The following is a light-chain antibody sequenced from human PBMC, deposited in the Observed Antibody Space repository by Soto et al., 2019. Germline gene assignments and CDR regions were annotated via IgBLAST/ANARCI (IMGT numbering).Light chain of an antibody. CDR2: GTS. J-gene: IGKJ1*01. Sequence: EIVLTQSPGTLSLSPGERATLSCRGSQSVDSSFVAWFQQKPGQAPRLLIYGTSSRATGIPDRFSGSGSGTGFTLTINGLEPEDFAMYFCQQYGSSPWTFGQGTKVEIK. CDR1: QSVDSSF. V-gene: IGKV3-20*01. CDR3: QQYGSSPWT.